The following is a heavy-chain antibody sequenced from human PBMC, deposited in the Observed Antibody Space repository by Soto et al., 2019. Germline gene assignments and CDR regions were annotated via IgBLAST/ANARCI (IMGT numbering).Heavy chain of an antibody. CDR3: YGDYVRNH. D-gene: IGHD4-17*01. Sequence: EVQLVESGGGLVQPGRSLRLSCAASGFTFDDYAMHWVRQAPGKGLEWVSGISWNSGSIGYADSVKGRFTISRDNAKNSLYLQMNSLRAEDTALYYCYGDYVRNHWGQGTLVTVSS. V-gene: IGHV3-9*01. J-gene: IGHJ5*02. CDR1: GFTFDDYA. CDR2: ISWNSGSI.